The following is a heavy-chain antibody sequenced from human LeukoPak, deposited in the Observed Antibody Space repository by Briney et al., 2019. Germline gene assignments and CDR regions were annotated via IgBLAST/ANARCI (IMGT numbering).Heavy chain of an antibody. J-gene: IGHJ6*04. CDR3: ARSAPYGDYVGYYYGMDV. CDR2: IYYSGST. V-gene: IGHV4-30-4*01. Sequence: SQTLSLTCTVSGGSISSGDYYWSWIRQPPGKGLEWIGYIYYSGSTYYNPSLKSRVTISVDTSKNQFSLKLSSVTAADTAMYYCARSAPYGDYVGYYYGMDVWGKGTTVTVSS. D-gene: IGHD4-17*01. CDR1: GGSISSGDYY.